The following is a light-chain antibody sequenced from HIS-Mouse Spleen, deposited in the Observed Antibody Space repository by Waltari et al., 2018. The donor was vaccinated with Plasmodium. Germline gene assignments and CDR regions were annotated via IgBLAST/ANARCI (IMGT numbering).Light chain of an antibody. CDR1: ALPKKY. Sequence: SYELTQPPSVSVSPGQTAMITCSGDALPKKYAYWYQQKSGQAPVLVIYGDSKRPSGIPERFSGSSSGTMATLTISGAQVEDEADYYCYSTDSSGNHRVFGGGTKLTVL. V-gene: IGLV3-10*01. CDR3: YSTDSSGNHRV. CDR2: GDS. J-gene: IGLJ3*02.